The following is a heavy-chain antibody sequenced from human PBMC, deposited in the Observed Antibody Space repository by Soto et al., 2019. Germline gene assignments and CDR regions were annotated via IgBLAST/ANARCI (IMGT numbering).Heavy chain of an antibody. V-gene: IGHV1-3*01. Sequence: SCSRRSAYQATRQRLEWMGWINAGNGNTKYSQKFQGRVTITRDTSASPAYMELSSLRSEDTAVYYCGRGIGYGDRYKKGNYHSYTAFRGKGTTVPVS. D-gene: IGHD4-17*01. CDR1: SCS. CDR2: INAGNGNT. J-gene: IGHJ6*03. CDR3: GRGIGYGDRYKKGNYHSYTAF.